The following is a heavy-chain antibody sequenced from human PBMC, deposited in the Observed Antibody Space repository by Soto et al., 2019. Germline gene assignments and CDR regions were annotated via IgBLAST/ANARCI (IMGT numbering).Heavy chain of an antibody. V-gene: IGHV3-21*01. D-gene: IGHD3-16*01. CDR1: GFTFSSHT. CDR3: ARGYDVVRVPVAIRVGYFDH. J-gene: IGHJ4*02. Sequence: EVDLVESGGGLAKPGGALRLSCTDSGFTFSSHTMNWVRQAPGKGLEWVSSISATGSDIYYGDSVMGRFTISRDNAKNSLSLQVNNLGVEDTAVYYCARGYDVVRVPVAIRVGYFDHWGPGTVVTVSS. CDR2: ISATGSDI.